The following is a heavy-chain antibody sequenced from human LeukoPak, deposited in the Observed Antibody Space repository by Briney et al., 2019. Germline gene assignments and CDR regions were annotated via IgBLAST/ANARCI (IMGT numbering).Heavy chain of an antibody. J-gene: IGHJ4*02. CDR1: GDSINNYY. D-gene: IGHD2/OR15-2a*01. Sequence: PSETLSLTCTVSGDSINNYYWNWIPQPPGKGLEWIGNIYYSGSTKYNPSLKSRVIISLDTSKNQFSLKLNSVTAADTAVYCCARGRLSPSAFRPFEYWGQGTLVTVSS. CDR2: IYYSGST. V-gene: IGHV4-59*01. CDR3: ARGRLSPSAFRPFEY.